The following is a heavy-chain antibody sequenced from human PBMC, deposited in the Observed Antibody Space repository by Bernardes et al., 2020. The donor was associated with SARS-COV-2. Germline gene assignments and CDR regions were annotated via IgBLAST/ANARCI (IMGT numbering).Heavy chain of an antibody. V-gene: IGHV3-23*01. Sequence: VGSLILSCEVSGFTFSSYTMNWVRQAPGKGLEWVSTITDSGDSTYYADSVKGRFTISRDNSKDRLYLQMNSLRAEDTAVYFCAKRRVEWELLHYFDSWGQGTLVTVSS. CDR1: GFTFSSYT. CDR2: ITDSGDST. J-gene: IGHJ4*02. CDR3: AKRRVEWELLHYFDS. D-gene: IGHD1-26*01.